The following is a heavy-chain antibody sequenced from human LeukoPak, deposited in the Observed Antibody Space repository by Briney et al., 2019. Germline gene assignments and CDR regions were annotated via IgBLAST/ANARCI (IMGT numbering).Heavy chain of an antibody. Sequence: SETLSLTCTVSSGSISSYYWSWIRQPAGKGLEWIGRIYTSGSTNYNPSLKSRVTMSVDTSKNQFSLKLSSVTAADTAVYYCARDHGYCSSTSCLPDAFDIWGQGTMVTVSS. CDR3: ARDHGYCSSTSCLPDAFDI. J-gene: IGHJ3*02. CDR1: SGSISSYY. D-gene: IGHD2-2*03. V-gene: IGHV4-4*07. CDR2: IYTSGST.